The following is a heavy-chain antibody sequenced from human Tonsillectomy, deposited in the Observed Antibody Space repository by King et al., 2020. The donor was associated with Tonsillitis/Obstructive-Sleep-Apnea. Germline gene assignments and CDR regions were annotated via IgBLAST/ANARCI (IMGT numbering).Heavy chain of an antibody. CDR1: GGSFSGYY. D-gene: IGHD3-3*01. V-gene: IGHV4-34*01. CDR3: ARGRWFGGPIFGVVIFPNYFDY. CDR2: INHSGST. J-gene: IGHJ4*02. Sequence: VQLQQWGAGLLKPSETLSLTCAVYGGSFSGYYWSWIRQPPGKGLEWIGEINHSGSTNYNPSLKSRVTISVDTSKNQFSLKLSSVTAADTAVYYCARGRWFGGPIFGVVIFPNYFDYWGQGTLVTVSS.